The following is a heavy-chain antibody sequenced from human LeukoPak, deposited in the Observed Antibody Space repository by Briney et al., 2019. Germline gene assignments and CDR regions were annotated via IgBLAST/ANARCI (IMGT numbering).Heavy chain of an antibody. CDR3: AKVRANRFASFDY. J-gene: IGHJ4*02. CDR2: ISGSGGTT. V-gene: IGHV3-23*01. CDR1: GFTFSSYG. D-gene: IGHD1/OR15-1a*01. Sequence: PGGSLRLSCAASGFTFSSYGMSWVRQAPGKGLEWVSGISGSGGTTYYADSVKGRFTISRDNSKITLHLQMNSLRAEDTAVYYCAKVRANRFASFDYWGQGTLVTVSS.